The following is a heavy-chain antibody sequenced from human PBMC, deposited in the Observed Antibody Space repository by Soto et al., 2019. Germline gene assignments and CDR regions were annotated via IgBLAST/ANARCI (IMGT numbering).Heavy chain of an antibody. CDR1: GFTFSSYS. CDR3: ARCYGSESVSHYYGMDV. Sequence: GGSLRLSCAASGFTFSSYSMNWVRQAPGKGLEWVSSISSSSSYIYYADSVKGRFTISRDNAKNSLYLQMNSLRAEDTAVYYCARCYGSESVSHYYGMDVWGQGTTVTVSS. V-gene: IGHV3-21*01. D-gene: IGHD3-10*01. CDR2: ISSSSSYI. J-gene: IGHJ6*02.